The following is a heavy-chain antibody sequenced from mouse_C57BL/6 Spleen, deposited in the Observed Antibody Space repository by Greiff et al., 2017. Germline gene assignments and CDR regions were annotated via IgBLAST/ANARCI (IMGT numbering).Heavy chain of an antibody. D-gene: IGHD1-1*01. CDR2: IDPSDSYT. CDR1: GYTFTSYW. J-gene: IGHJ2*01. CDR3: ARGYYGSIGGY. V-gene: IGHV1-69*01. Sequence: QVQLQQPGAELVMPGASVKLSCKASGYTFTSYWMHWVKQRPGQGLEWIGEIDPSDSYTNYNQKFKGKSTLTVDKSSSTAYMQLSSLTSEDSAVYYCARGYYGSIGGYWGQGTTLTVSS.